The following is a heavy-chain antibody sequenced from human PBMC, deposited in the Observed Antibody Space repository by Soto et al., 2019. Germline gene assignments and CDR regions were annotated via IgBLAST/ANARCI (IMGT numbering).Heavy chain of an antibody. Sequence: QMQLQESGPGLVKPSETLSLTCTVSGGSFSSTGYYWGWIRQPPGKGLEWIGSINFSESTYYSPSLKSRVPISLDTPKKEFSLKLSSGTAAATAVYYCSRRSATASGWLDPWGQGTLVTVSS. CDR3: SRRSATASGWLDP. V-gene: IGHV4-39*01. J-gene: IGHJ5*02. D-gene: IGHD4-17*01. CDR1: GGSFSSTGYY. CDR2: INFSEST.